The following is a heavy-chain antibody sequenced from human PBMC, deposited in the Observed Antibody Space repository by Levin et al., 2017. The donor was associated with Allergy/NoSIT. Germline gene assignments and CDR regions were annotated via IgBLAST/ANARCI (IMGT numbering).Heavy chain of an antibody. CDR3: ARGSRDYVGSGYNLDY. J-gene: IGHJ4*02. V-gene: IGHV4-4*07. CDR1: GGSINNYY. Sequence: NSSETLSLTCTVSGGSINNYYWSWIRQPAGKGLDWIGRIYTSGNTDYNPSLKSRVTVSVDTSKNQFSLKLSSVTAADTAMYYCARGSRDYVGSGYNLDYWGRGTLVTVSS. CDR2: IYTSGNT. D-gene: IGHD3-22*01.